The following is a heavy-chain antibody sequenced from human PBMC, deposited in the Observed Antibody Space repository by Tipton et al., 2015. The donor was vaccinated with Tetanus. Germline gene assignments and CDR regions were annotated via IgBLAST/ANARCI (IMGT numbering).Heavy chain of an antibody. J-gene: IGHJ4*02. V-gene: IGHV4-34*01. D-gene: IGHD4-17*01. CDR3: ARWETVTTKIHY. CDR2: INDSGST. CDR1: GGSFSGYY. Sequence: TLSLTCAVYGGSFSGYYWNWIRQPPGKGLEWIGEINDSGSTSYNPSLKSRVTISVDTPKNQFSLNLSSAAAADTAVYYCARWETVTTKIHYWGQGTLVTVSS.